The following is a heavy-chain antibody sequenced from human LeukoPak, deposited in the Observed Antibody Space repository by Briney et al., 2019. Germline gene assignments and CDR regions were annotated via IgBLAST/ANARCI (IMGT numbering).Heavy chain of an antibody. Sequence: GAPVKVSCKASGFTFTNSAVQWVRQARGQRLEWIGWIVVGSGNTNNAQKFQERVTITRDMSTSTAYMELSSLRSEDTAVYYCARGGSSRFEGFDYWGQGTLVTVSS. J-gene: IGHJ4*02. CDR1: GFTFTNSA. V-gene: IGHV1-58*01. CDR2: IVVGSGNT. CDR3: ARGGSSRFEGFDY. D-gene: IGHD2-15*01.